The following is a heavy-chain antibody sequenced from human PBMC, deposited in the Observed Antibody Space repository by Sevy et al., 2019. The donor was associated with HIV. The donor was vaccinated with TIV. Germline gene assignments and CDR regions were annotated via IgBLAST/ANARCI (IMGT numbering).Heavy chain of an antibody. V-gene: IGHV3-66*01. Sequence: GGSLRLSCAASGLSVSDNYMNWVRQAPGKGLELVSVIYSDGRTYYADSVKGRFTISRDNSKNTLYLHMNHLRPEDTVVYYCARDRYYDASAYYYYYYGMDVGGQGTTVTVSS. CDR3: ARDRYYDASAYYYYYYGMDV. J-gene: IGHJ6*02. D-gene: IGHD3-22*01. CDR2: IYSDGRT. CDR1: GLSVSDNY.